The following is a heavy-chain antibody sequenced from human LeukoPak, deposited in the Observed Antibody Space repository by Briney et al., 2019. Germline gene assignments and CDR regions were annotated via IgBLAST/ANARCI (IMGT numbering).Heavy chain of an antibody. Sequence: PGGSLRLSCAASGFIFTDYYMSWIRQAPGKGLEWVSSISISSNYIYYADSVKGRFTISRDNAKNSLYLQMNSLRAEDTAVYYCARGSRFGVVGRDAFGIWGQGTMVTVSS. J-gene: IGHJ3*02. V-gene: IGHV3-11*06. D-gene: IGHD3-3*01. CDR3: ARGSRFGVVGRDAFGI. CDR2: ISISSNYI. CDR1: GFIFTDYY.